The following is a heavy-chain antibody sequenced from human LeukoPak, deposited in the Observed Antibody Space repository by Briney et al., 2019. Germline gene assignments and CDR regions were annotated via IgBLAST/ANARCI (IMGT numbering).Heavy chain of an antibody. Sequence: SETLSLTCTVPGGSISPYYRSWIRQPPGKGLEWIGYIYYSGSTNYNPSLKSRVTISVDTSKNQFSLKLSSVTAADTAVYYCARAFYPGYYSYMAVWGKGTTVTVSS. J-gene: IGHJ6*03. D-gene: IGHD3-3*02. V-gene: IGHV4-59*01. CDR3: ARAFYPGYYSYMAV. CDR1: GGSISPYY. CDR2: IYYSGST.